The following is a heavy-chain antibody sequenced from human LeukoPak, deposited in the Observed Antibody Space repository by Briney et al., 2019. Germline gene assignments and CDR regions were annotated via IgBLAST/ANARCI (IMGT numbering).Heavy chain of an antibody. CDR1: GGSLSSSSHY. CDR3: ARQGYSFYNWFDP. CDR2: IYYGGNT. D-gene: IGHD1-26*01. J-gene: IGHJ5*02. V-gene: IGHV4-39*01. Sequence: SETLSLTCTVSGGSLSSSSHYWGWIRQPPGKGLEWIGSIYYGGNTYYNPSLKSRGTISADTSKNQFSLKLSSVTAADTAVYYCARQGYSFYNWFDPWGQGTLVTVSS.